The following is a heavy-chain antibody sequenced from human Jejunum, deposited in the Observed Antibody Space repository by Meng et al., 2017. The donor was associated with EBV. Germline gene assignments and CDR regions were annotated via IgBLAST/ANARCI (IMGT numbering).Heavy chain of an antibody. Sequence: EVQLVESGGGLVQPGGSLRFSCAASGFTFSSFPMSWVRQAPGKGLEWVSAISGSGGTYYADSVKGRFTVSRDNSKNTLYLQMNSLRADDTAVYYCAKYYHDSSGPSRWFDPWGQGTLGTVSS. CDR3: AKYYHDSSGPSRWFDP. D-gene: IGHD3-22*01. J-gene: IGHJ5*02. V-gene: IGHV3-23*04. CDR1: GFTFSSFP. CDR2: ISGSGGT.